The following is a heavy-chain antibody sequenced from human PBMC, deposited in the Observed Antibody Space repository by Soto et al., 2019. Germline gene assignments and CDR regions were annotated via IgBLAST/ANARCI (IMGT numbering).Heavy chain of an antibody. CDR1: GFTFSNAW. Sequence: PGGSLRLSCAASGFTFSNAWMNWVRQAPGKGLEWVGRIKSKTDGGTTDYAAPVEGRFTISRDDSKNTLYLQMNSLKTEDTAVYYCTTASFTAALALVPYYYYGMDVWGQGTTVTVSS. J-gene: IGHJ6*02. V-gene: IGHV3-15*07. CDR2: IKSKTDGGTT. D-gene: IGHD6-13*01. CDR3: TTASFTAALALVPYYYYGMDV.